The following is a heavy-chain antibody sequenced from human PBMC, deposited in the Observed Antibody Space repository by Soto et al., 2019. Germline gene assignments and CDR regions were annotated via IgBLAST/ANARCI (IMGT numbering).Heavy chain of an antibody. CDR3: ARSGPSDAFDI. CDR2: IYSGGST. D-gene: IGHD2-15*01. CDR1: GFTVSSNY. Sequence: EVQLVESGGGLVQPGGSLRLSCAASGFTVSSNYMSWVRQAPGKGLEWVSVIYSGGSTYYADSVKGRFTISRDNSKNTLYLQMNSLRAEDTAVYYRARSGPSDAFDIWGQGTMVTVSS. J-gene: IGHJ3*02. V-gene: IGHV3-66*01.